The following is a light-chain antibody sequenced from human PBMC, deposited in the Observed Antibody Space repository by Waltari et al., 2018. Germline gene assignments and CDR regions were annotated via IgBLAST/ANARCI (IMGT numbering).Light chain of an antibody. CDR1: NIANKG. CDR2: DDS. CDR3: QMWDASTDHWV. V-gene: IGLV3-21*04. Sequence: SVLTQPPSVSVAPGKTARITCGGDNIANKGVHWYQQKPGQAPRLVIYDDSDRPSGIPGRVSGSNSGNTATLTISRVEAGDEADFYCQMWDASTDHWVFGGGTKLTVL. J-gene: IGLJ3*02.